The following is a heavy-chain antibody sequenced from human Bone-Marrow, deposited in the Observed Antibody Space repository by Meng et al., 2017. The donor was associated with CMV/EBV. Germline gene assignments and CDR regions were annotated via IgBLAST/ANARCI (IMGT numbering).Heavy chain of an antibody. V-gene: IGHV3-30-3*01. CDR1: GFTFSSYA. D-gene: IGHD6-19*01. CDR3: ARAPRGSGWFWYFDL. J-gene: IGHJ2*01. Sequence: GGSLRLSCAASGFTFSSYAMHWVRQGPGKGLEWVAVISYDGSNKYYADSVKGRFTISRDNSKNTLYLQMNSLRAEDTAVYYCARAPRGSGWFWYFDLWGRGTLVTVSS. CDR2: ISYDGSNK.